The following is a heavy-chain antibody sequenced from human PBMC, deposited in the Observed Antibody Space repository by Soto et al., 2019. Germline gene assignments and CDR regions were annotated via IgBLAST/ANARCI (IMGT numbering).Heavy chain of an antibody. J-gene: IGHJ4*02. D-gene: IGHD5-18*01. CDR2: ISSSGSTI. V-gene: IGHV3-11*01. Sequence: QVQLVESGGGLVKPGGSLRLSCAASGFTFSDYYMSWIRQAPGKGLEWVSYISSSGSTIYYADSVKGRFTISRDNAKNSPDLQMNSLRAEDTDVYYWARRVDTAMVVDYWGQGTLVTLSS. CDR1: GFTFSDYY. CDR3: ARRVDTAMVVDY.